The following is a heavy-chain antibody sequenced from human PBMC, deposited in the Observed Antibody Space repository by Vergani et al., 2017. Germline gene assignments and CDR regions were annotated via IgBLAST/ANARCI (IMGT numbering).Heavy chain of an antibody. CDR1: GFTFSSYA. CDR2: ISYDGSNK. J-gene: IGHJ4*02. Sequence: QVQLVESGGGVVQPGRSLRLSCAASGFTFSSYAMHWVRQAPGKGLEWVAVISYDGSNKYYADSVKGRFTISRDNSKTTLYLQMNSLRAEDTAVYYCASLALPEAYYFDYWGQGTLVTVSS. D-gene: IGHD1-14*01. CDR3: ASLALPEAYYFDY. V-gene: IGHV3-30-3*01.